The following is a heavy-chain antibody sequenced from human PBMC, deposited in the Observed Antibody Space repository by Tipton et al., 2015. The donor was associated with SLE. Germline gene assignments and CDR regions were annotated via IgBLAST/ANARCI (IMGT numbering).Heavy chain of an antibody. V-gene: IGHV3-66*01. D-gene: IGHD2-21*02. CDR2: IYSGGST. CDR3: ARRNIVVVTATPGYYGMDV. J-gene: IGHJ6*02. CDR1: GFTVSSNY. Sequence: SLRLSCAASGFTVSSNYMSWVRQAPGKGLEWVSVIYSGGSTYYADSVKGRFTISRDNSKNTLYLQMNSLRAEDTAVYYCARRNIVVVTATPGYYGMDVWDQGP.